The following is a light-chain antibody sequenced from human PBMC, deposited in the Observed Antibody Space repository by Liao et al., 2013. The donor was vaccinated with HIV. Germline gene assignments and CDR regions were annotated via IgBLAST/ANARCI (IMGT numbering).Light chain of an antibody. CDR2: YDS. J-gene: IGLJ2*01. V-gene: IGLV3-21*01. Sequence: SYELTQPPSVSVAPGQTARITCGGNNIGLESVHWYQQKPGQAPVVAIYYDSDRPSGIPERFSGSKSGNTATLTITGTQAMDEAVYYCQAWDISTHVVFGGGTKLTVL. CDR1: NIGLES. CDR3: QAWDISTHVV.